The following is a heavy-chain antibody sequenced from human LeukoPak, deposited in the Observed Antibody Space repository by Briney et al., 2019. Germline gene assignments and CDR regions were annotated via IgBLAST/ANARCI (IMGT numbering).Heavy chain of an antibody. CDR3: AKDRSITFGGVIVKTFDY. D-gene: IGHD3-16*02. V-gene: IGHV3-23*01. CDR1: GFTCSSYA. CDR2: ISGSGGST. J-gene: IGHJ4*02. Sequence: PGGSLRLSCAASGFTCSSYAMSWVRQAPGKGLEWVSAISGSGGSTYYADSVKGRFTISRDNSKNTLYLQMNSLRAEDTAVYYCAKDRSITFGGVIVKTFDYWGQGTLVTVSS.